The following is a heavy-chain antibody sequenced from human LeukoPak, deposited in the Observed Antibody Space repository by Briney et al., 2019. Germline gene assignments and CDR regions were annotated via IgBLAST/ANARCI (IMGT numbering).Heavy chain of an antibody. Sequence: PSGTLSLTCFISGGSISSYFWSWVRQPAGKGLEWIGRTYTSGTTNYNTSLMSRVTLSLDTSKNQFSLKLTSVTAADTAVYYCARESGEIGRSMDVWGKWTPVTVSS. J-gene: IGHJ6*03. CDR1: GGSISSYF. D-gene: IGHD2-15*01. CDR2: TYTSGTT. CDR3: ARESGEIGRSMDV. V-gene: IGHV4-4*07.